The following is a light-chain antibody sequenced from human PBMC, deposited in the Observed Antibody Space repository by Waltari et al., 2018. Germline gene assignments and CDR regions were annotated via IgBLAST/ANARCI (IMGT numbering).Light chain of an antibody. V-gene: IGLV2-23*02. CDR3: CSYRGGHSWV. Sequence: QSALTLPASVSGSPGQSVSIPCPGTINDIGSYNRVSWYQHHPGKAPHLLLYEVHKWPSGVSGRFSGSKSGNTASLTISGLQAEDEGDYYCCSYRGGHSWVFGGGAKLTVL. J-gene: IGLJ3*02. CDR1: INDIGSYNR. CDR2: EVH.